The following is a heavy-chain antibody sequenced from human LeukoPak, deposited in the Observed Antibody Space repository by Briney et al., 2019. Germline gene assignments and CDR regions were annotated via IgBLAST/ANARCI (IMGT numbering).Heavy chain of an antibody. CDR1: GFSFSTNA. CDR2: ISGGGGST. D-gene: IGHD6-19*01. CDR3: AKEVNGWYYVDY. J-gene: IGHJ4*02. Sequence: GGSLRLSCAASGFSFSTNAMSWVRQAPGKGLEWVSAISGGGGSTYYADSVKGRFSISRDNSKNTLYLQMDSLRGEDTAVYYCAKEVNGWYYVDYWGQGTLVTASS. V-gene: IGHV3-23*01.